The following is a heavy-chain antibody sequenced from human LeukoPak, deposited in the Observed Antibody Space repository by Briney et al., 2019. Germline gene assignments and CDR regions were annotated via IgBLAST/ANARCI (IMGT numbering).Heavy chain of an antibody. D-gene: IGHD3-22*01. J-gene: IGHJ6*02. V-gene: IGHV1-69*13. CDR1: GGTFSGYA. CDR3: AREYYYDSSGYYYTKYYYGMDV. CDR2: IIPIFGTA. Sequence: SVKVSCKASGGTFSGYAISWVRQAPGQGLEWMGGIIPIFGTANYAQKFQGRVTITADESTSTAYMELSSLRSEDTAVYYCAREYYYDSSGYYYTKYYYGMDVWGQGTTVTVSS.